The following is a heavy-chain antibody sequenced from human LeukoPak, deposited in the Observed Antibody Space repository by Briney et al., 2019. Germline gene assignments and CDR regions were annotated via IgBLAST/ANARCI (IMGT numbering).Heavy chain of an antibody. CDR2: VNPTNTGT. J-gene: IGHJ4*02. D-gene: IGHD6-6*01. Sequence: ASVKVSCKASGYPFTTHYMHWVRQAPGQGLEWMGIVNPTNTGTTYAQRFQGRVTMTADPSTSTVYMVLGSLRSEDTAVYYCARDRSSSDYWGQGTLVTVSS. CDR3: ARDRSSSDY. V-gene: IGHV1-46*01. CDR1: GYPFTTHY.